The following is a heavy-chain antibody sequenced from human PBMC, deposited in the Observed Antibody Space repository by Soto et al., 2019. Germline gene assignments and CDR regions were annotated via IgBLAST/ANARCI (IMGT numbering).Heavy chain of an antibody. CDR2: IYYSGST. D-gene: IGHD5-12*01. CDR3: ARRTDEMATMHPAYFEY. V-gene: IGHV4-39*01. CDR1: GGSISSSSYY. J-gene: IGHJ4*02. Sequence: PSETLSLTCTVSGGSISSSSYYWGWIRQPPGKGLEWIGSIYYSGSTYYNPSLKSRVTISVDTSKNQFSLKLSSVTAADTAVYYCARRTDEMATMHPAYFEYWGQGTLVTRLL.